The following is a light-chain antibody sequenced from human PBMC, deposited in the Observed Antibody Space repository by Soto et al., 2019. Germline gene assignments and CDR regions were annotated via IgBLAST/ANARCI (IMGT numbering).Light chain of an antibody. J-gene: IGKJ2*01. CDR2: AAS. V-gene: IGKV1-39*01. CDR3: PQSYSSPYT. Sequence: DIQMTQSPSSLSASVGDRVTITCRAGQSISRNLNWYQQKPGEAPKLLIYAASSLQIGVPLRFSGSGSGTDFTLNINNLQPEDFETYYCPQSYSSPYTFGQGPQLEIK. CDR1: QSISRN.